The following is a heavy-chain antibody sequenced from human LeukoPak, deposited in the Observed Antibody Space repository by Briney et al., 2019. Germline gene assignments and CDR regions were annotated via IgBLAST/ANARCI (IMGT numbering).Heavy chain of an antibody. V-gene: IGHV3-23*01. CDR2: INVSGDIT. J-gene: IGHJ3*02. CDR3: AKAGSMIVVGGAFDI. Sequence: PGGSLRLSCVASGFTFISYAMTWVRQAPGKGLEWVSDINVSGDITYSADSVKGRFTISRDNSKNTLYLQMNSLRAEDTAVYYCAKAGSMIVVGGAFDIWGQGTMVTVSS. CDR1: GFTFISYA. D-gene: IGHD3-22*01.